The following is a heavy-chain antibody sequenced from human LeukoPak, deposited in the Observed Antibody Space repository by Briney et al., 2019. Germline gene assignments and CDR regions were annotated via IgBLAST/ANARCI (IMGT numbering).Heavy chain of an antibody. CDR2: IIPIFGTA. Sequence: ASVKVSCKASGGTFSSYAISWVRQAPGQGLEWMGGIIPIFGTANYAQKFQGRVTFTTDESTSTAYMELSSLRSEDTAVYYCAIWGQQLAFDYWGQGTLVTVSS. CDR1: GGTFSSYA. D-gene: IGHD6-13*01. J-gene: IGHJ4*02. CDR3: AIWGQQLAFDY. V-gene: IGHV1-69*05.